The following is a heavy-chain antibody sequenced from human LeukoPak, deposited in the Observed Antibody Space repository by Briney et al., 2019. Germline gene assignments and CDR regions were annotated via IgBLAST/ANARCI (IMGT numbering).Heavy chain of an antibody. CDR2: IYYSGST. J-gene: IGHJ3*02. Sequence: SQTLSLTCTVSGVSISSGDYYWSWIRQPPGKGLEWIGYIYYSGSTYYNPSLKSRVTISVDTSKNQFSLKLSSVTAADTAVYYCARDETPSIRGVDAFDIWGQGTMVTVSS. V-gene: IGHV4-30-4*01. D-gene: IGHD6-13*01. CDR3: ARDETPSIRGVDAFDI. CDR1: GVSISSGDYY.